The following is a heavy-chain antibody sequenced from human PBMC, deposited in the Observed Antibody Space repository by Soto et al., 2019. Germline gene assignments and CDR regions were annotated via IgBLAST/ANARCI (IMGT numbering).Heavy chain of an antibody. J-gene: IGHJ4*02. CDR1: GFTFSSYA. Sequence: EVQLLESGGGLVQPGGSLRLSCAASGFTFSSYAMSWVRQAPGKGLEWVSAISSSTYYADSVKGRFTISRDNSKNTLYLQMNSLRADDTAVYYCATQGTPLNWGQGTLVTVSS. V-gene: IGHV3-23*01. D-gene: IGHD1-1*01. CDR3: ATQGTPLN. CDR2: ISSST.